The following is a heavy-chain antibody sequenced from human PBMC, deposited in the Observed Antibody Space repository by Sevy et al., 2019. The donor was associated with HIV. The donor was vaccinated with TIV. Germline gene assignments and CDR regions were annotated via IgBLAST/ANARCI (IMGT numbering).Heavy chain of an antibody. CDR1: GFTFSSYG. Sequence: GGSLRLSCAASGFTFSSYGMHWVRQAPGKGLEWVAVISYDGSNKYYADSVKGRFTISRDNSKNTLYLQMNSLRAEDTAVYYWAKDSGGSFYYWGQGTLVTVSS. J-gene: IGHJ4*02. V-gene: IGHV3-30*18. CDR3: AKDSGGSFYY. CDR2: ISYDGSNK. D-gene: IGHD2-15*01.